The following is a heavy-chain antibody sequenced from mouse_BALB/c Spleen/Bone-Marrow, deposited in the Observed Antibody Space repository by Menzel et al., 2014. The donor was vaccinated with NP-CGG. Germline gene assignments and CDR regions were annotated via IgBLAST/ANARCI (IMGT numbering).Heavy chain of an antibody. CDR2: INPGSGGT. D-gene: IGHD4-1*01. V-gene: IGHV1-54*01. CDR1: GYAFTNYL. Sequence: XXGTSVKVSCKASGYAFTNYLIEWVRQRPGQGLEWIGVINPGSGGTNYNEKFKGKATLTADKSSSTAYMQLSSLTSDDSAVYFCARRELGEFDYWGQGTTLTVSS. CDR3: ARRELGEFDY. J-gene: IGHJ2*01.